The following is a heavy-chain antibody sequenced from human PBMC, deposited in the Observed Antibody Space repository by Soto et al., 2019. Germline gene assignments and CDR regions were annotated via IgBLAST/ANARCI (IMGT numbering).Heavy chain of an antibody. CDR2: IILSGAAT. CDR1: GFTFSSYA. V-gene: IGHV3-23*01. CDR3: GTYSGSRAVDH. Sequence: GGSLRLSCAASGFTFSSYAMTWVRQAPGKGLEWVSTIILSGAATFYAGSVQGRFTISRDNSKNTLYLYMNNLRADDTAVYYCGTYSGSRAVDHWGQGTLVTVSS. J-gene: IGHJ4*02. D-gene: IGHD1-26*01.